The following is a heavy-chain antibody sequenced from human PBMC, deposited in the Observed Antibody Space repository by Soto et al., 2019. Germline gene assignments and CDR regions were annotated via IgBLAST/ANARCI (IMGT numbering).Heavy chain of an antibody. Sequence: QVQLVQSGAEVKKPGSSVKVSCRASGGTFSTYALSWMRQAPGQGLEWMGGIIPIFGTSTYAHKFQSRVTITADESTGTAYMEINSLRSDDTAVFCCARGRDMATVDLWGQGTLVTGSS. CDR3: ARGRDMATVDL. CDR1: GGTFSTYA. CDR2: IIPIFGTS. V-gene: IGHV1-69*01. D-gene: IGHD5-12*01. J-gene: IGHJ5*02.